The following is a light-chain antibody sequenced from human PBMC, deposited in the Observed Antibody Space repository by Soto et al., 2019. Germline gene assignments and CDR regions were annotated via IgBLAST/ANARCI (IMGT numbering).Light chain of an antibody. Sequence: DIQMTQSPSTLSASVGDRVTITCRASQSISSWLAWYQPKPGKAPKLLISKASSLESGVPSRFSGSGSGTEFTLTISSLQPDDFATYYCQQYNSYWTFGQGTKVEIK. J-gene: IGKJ1*01. V-gene: IGKV1-5*03. CDR1: QSISSW. CDR2: KAS. CDR3: QQYNSYWT.